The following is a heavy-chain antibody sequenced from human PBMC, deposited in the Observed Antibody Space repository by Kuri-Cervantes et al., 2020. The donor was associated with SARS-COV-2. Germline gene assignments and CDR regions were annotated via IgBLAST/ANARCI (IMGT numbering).Heavy chain of an antibody. V-gene: IGHV3-23*01. CDR1: GGSISSYY. CDR2: ISGSGGST. CDR3: AKDLNYVVPAAISSYYYYGMDV. J-gene: IGHJ6*02. Sequence: ETLSLTCTVSGGSISSYYWSWIRQPPGKGLEWVSAISGSGGSTYYADSVKGRFTISRDNSKNTLYLQMNSLRAEDTAVYYCAKDLNYVVPAAISSYYYYGMDVWGQGTTVTVSS. D-gene: IGHD2-2*01.